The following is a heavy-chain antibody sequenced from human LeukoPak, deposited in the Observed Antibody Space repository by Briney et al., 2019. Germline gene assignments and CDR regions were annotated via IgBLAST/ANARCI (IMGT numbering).Heavy chain of an antibody. D-gene: IGHD1-26*01. CDR2: IIPIFGTA. Sequence: SVKVSCKASGGTFISYAISWVRQAPGQGLEWMGGIIPIFGTANYAQKFQGRVTITADESTSTAYMELSSLRSEDTAVYYCAATDGELPSHYFDYWGQGTLVTVSS. J-gene: IGHJ4*02. CDR1: GGTFISYA. V-gene: IGHV1-69*13. CDR3: AATDGELPSHYFDY.